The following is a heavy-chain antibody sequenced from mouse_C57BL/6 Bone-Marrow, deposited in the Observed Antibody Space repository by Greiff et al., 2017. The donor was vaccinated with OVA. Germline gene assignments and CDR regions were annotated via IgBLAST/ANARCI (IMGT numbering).Heavy chain of an antibody. CDR2: IWSGGST. CDR1: GFSLTSYG. Sequence: VQLKESGPGLVQPSQSLSITCTASGFSLTSYGVHWVRQSPGQGLEWLGVIWSGGSTDYNAAFISRLSISKDNPKSQVFFKMNSLQADDTAVYYCARDGYGPYYFDYWGQGTTLTVSS. D-gene: IGHD2-2*01. J-gene: IGHJ2*01. CDR3: ARDGYGPYYFDY. V-gene: IGHV2-2*01.